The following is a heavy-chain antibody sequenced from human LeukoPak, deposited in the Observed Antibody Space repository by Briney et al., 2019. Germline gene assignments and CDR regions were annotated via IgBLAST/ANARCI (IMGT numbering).Heavy chain of an antibody. CDR3: ARGIWKEYSSSSRSAYYYYGMDV. V-gene: IGHV4-31*03. J-gene: IGHJ6*02. D-gene: IGHD6-6*01. Sequence: SETLSLTCTVSGGSISSGGYYWSWIRQHPGKGLEWIGYIYYSGSTYYNPSLKSRVTISVDTSKNQFSLKLSSVTAADTAVYYCARGIWKEYSSSSRSAYYYYGMDVWGQGTTVTVSS. CDR2: IYYSGST. CDR1: GGSISSGGYY.